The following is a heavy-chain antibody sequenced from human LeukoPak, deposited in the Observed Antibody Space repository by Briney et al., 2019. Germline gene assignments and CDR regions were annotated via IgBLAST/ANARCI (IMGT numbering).Heavy chain of an antibody. CDR3: ARGPSSGWSRSLSY. D-gene: IGHD6-19*01. CDR1: GGSFSGYY. V-gene: IGHV4-34*01. CDR2: INHSGST. J-gene: IGHJ4*01. Sequence: SETLSLTCAVYGGSFSGYYWSWIRQPPGKGQEWIGEINHSGSTNYNPSLKSRVTISVDASKNQFSLKLSSVTAADTAVYYCARGPSSGWSRSLSYWGQEPWSPSPQ.